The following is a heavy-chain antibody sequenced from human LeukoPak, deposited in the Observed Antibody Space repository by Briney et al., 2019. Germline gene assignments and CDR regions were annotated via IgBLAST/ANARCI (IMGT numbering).Heavy chain of an antibody. D-gene: IGHD5-24*01. CDR3: ARDPHGYNSYFDY. J-gene: IGHJ4*02. CDR1: GFTFSGYG. V-gene: IGHV3-30*03. Sequence: GGSLRLSCAASGFTFSGYGMHWVRQAPGMGLEWVAIISYDGSNTFYGDSVKGRFTISRDISRNTVHLQMNSLRAGDTAVYYCARDPHGYNSYFDYWGQGTLVTVSS. CDR2: ISYDGSNT.